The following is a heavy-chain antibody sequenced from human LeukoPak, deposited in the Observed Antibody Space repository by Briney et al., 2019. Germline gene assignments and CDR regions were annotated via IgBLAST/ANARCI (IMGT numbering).Heavy chain of an antibody. D-gene: IGHD4-17*01. CDR3: AKSYGDYLGYFDS. CDR2: ISYDGSDK. J-gene: IGHJ4*02. CDR1: GFTFSSYA. Sequence: GRSLRLSCAASGFTFSSYAMHWVRQAPGKGLEWVAVISYDGSDKYYADAVKGRFTISRDKSKNTLFLQMNSLRAEDTAVYYCAKSYGDYLGYFDSWGQGTLVTVSS. V-gene: IGHV3-30-3*02.